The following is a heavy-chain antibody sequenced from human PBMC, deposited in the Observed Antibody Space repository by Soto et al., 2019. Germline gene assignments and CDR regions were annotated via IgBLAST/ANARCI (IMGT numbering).Heavy chain of an antibody. CDR3: ATDGGSTSSSAYNYFMDV. CDR1: GYTFTSYA. Sequence: ASVKVSCKASGYTFTSYAMHWVRQAPGQRLEWMGWINAGNGNTKYSQKFQGRVTITRDTSTSTAYMELSSLRSDDTAVYYCATDGGSTSSSAYNYFMDVWGKGTPVTVSS. V-gene: IGHV1-3*01. J-gene: IGHJ6*03. D-gene: IGHD3-16*01. CDR2: INAGNGNT.